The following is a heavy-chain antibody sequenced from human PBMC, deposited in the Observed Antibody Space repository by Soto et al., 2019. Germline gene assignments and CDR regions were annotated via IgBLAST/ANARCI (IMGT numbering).Heavy chain of an antibody. Sequence: QGQLVESGGGLVKPGGSLRLSCAASGFTFSDYYMSWIRQAPGKGLEWISYISSRGNSAKYGESVKGRFTISRDNTKNSLYLQMNSLRADDMAVYYCARDRGKVAGQYFDYWGQGILVTVSS. CDR2: ISSRGNSA. CDR3: ARDRGKVAGQYFDY. J-gene: IGHJ4*02. V-gene: IGHV3-11*05. CDR1: GFTFSDYY. D-gene: IGHD6-19*01.